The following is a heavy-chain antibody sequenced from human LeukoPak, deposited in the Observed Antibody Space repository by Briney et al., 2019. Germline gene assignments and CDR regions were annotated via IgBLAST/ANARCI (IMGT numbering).Heavy chain of an antibody. Sequence: GGSLRLSCSASGFTFSSYGMHWVRQAPGKGLDYVSAISSNGGSTYYADSVEGRFTISRDNSKNTLHLQMSSLRPEDTAVYYCVKDSGGLPIYGMDVWGQGTAVAVSS. J-gene: IGHJ6*02. CDR1: GFTFSSYG. D-gene: IGHD5-12*01. CDR3: VKDSGGLPIYGMDV. V-gene: IGHV3-64D*09. CDR2: ISSNGGST.